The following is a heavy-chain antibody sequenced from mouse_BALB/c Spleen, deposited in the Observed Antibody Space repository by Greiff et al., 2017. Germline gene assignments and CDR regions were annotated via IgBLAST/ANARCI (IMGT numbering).Heavy chain of an antibody. Sequence: EVKLVESGAELVKPGASVKLSCTASGFTFTDTYMHWVKQRPEQGLEWIGRIDPANGNTKYDPKFQGKATITADTSSNTAYLQLSSLTSEDTAVYYCARDYVAWFAYWGQGTLVTVSA. CDR2: IDPANGNT. D-gene: IGHD1-1*01. J-gene: IGHJ3*01. CDR3: ARDYVAWFAY. CDR1: GFTFTDTY. V-gene: IGHV14-3*02.